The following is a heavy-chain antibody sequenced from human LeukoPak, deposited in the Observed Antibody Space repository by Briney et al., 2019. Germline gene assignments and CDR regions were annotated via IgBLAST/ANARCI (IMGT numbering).Heavy chain of an antibody. CDR1: GFLFNNQH. CDR3: LKTVDF. CDR2: IDPESTNI. Sequence: GGSLRLSCGGSGFLFNNQHMNWVRQPQGQGLEWVAYIDPESTNIFYADSVKGRFTRSRDNAKSSMLRQMNSLRVEDTAVYYCLKTVDFWGQGILVTASP. V-gene: IGHV3-48*01. J-gene: IGHJ4*02.